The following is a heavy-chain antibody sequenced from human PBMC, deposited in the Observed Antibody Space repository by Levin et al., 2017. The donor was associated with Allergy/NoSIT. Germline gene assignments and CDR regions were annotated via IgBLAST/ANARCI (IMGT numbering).Heavy chain of an antibody. V-gene: IGHV3-33*01. J-gene: IGHJ2*01. CDR3: AREGGARWNVRRFFDL. Sequence: GGSLRLSCAASGFTFSSYGMHWVRQAPGKGLEWVSVIWYDGSRQFYPDSVKGRFTISKDDSSNTLYLQMNSLRAEDTAVYYCAREGGARWNVRRFFDLWGRGTLVTVSS. CDR1: GFTFSSYG. CDR2: IWYDGSRQ. D-gene: IGHD1-1*01.